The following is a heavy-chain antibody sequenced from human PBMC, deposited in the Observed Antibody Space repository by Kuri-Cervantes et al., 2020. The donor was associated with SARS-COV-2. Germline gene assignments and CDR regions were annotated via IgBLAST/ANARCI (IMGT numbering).Heavy chain of an antibody. CDR2: IYHSGST. CDR3: ARGPGRGTMDV. J-gene: IGHJ6*03. Sequence: GSLRLSCAVSGYSISSGYYWGWIRQPPGKGLEWIGSIYHSGSTYYNPSLKSRVTISVDTSKNQFSLKLSSVTAADTAVYYCARGPGRGTMDVWGKGTTVTVSS. CDR1: GYSISSGYY. V-gene: IGHV4-38-2*01. D-gene: IGHD1-1*01.